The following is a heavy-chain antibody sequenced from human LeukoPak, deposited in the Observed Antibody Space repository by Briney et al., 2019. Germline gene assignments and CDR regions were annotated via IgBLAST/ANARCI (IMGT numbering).Heavy chain of an antibody. CDR1: GYTFTSYG. J-gene: IGHJ4*02. CDR2: ISAYNGNT. CDR3: ARDYGRYDSSGYYGN. D-gene: IGHD3-22*01. V-gene: IGHV1-18*01. Sequence: ASVKVSCKASGYTFTSYGISWVRQAPGQGLEWMGWISAYNGNTNYAQKLQGRVTTTTDTSTSTAYMELRSLRSDDTAVYYCARDYGRYDSSGYYGNWGQGTLVTVSS.